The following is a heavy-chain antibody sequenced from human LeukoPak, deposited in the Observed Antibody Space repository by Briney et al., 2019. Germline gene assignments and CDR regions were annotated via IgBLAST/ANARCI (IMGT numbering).Heavy chain of an antibody. CDR3: AKDSPPVPQDYYDSICYFDS. Sequence: QPGRSLRLSCAASGFTFSSYAMHWVRQAPGKGLEWVAVISYDGSNKYYADSVKGRFTISRDNSKNTLYLQMNSLRAEDTAVYYCAKDSPPVPQDYYDSICYFDSWGQGTLVTVSS. D-gene: IGHD3-22*01. CDR2: ISYDGSNK. CDR1: GFTFSSYA. J-gene: IGHJ4*02. V-gene: IGHV3-30*04.